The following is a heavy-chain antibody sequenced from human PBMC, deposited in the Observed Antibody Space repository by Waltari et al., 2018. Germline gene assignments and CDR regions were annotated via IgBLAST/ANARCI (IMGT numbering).Heavy chain of an antibody. J-gene: IGHJ6*03. CDR2: INPYLNTA. Sequence: QVQLVQSGAEVKTPGSSVRVSCKVSGGTFSTFAINWVRPAPGQGLEWMGGINPYLNTANYAQKFQGRVTMTADKSTSTAYMDLSSLRFEDTAVYYCARDPGYSDYRTRVDEYYHYYMDVWGKGTTITVSS. D-gene: IGHD4-17*01. CDR3: ARDPGYSDYRTRVDEYYHYYMDV. V-gene: IGHV1-69*10. CDR1: GGTFSTFA.